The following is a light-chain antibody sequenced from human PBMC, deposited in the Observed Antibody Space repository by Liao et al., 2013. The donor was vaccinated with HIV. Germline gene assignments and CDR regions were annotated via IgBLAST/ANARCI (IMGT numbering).Light chain of an antibody. J-gene: IGLJ3*02. CDR3: QSADSSGTCPV. V-gene: IGLV3-21*01. CDR1: NIGSKR. Sequence: SYELTQPPSVSVAPGKTASITCEGKNIGSKRVHWYQQKPGQAPVVVIYYDNDRPSGIPERISGSNSGTTVTLTISGVQAEDEADYYCQSADSSGTCPVFGGGTKLTVL. CDR2: YDN.